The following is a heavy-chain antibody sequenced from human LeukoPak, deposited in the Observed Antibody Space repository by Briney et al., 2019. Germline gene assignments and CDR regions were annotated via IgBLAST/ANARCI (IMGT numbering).Heavy chain of an antibody. V-gene: IGHV4-38-2*01. CDR3: ARNDSSGYFDY. CDR1: GYSISSGYY. J-gene: IGHJ4*02. CDR2: IYYSGST. D-gene: IGHD3-22*01. Sequence: PSETLSLTCAVSGYSISSGYYWGWIRQPPGKRLEWIGSIYYSGSTHYNPSPKSRVTISVDTSKNQFSLRLSSVTAADTAVYYCARNDSSGYFDYWGQGTLVTVSS.